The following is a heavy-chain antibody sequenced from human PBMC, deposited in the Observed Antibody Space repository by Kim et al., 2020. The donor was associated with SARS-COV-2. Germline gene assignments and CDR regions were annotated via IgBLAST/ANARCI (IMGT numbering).Heavy chain of an antibody. Sequence: PGKGLEWIASISFSGSTFYPPSLKSRATISVDTSKNQFSLNLTSVTAADTAVYYCARRLDNWNVVYFDNWGQGTLVRVSS. V-gene: IGHV4-30-2*03. CDR2: ISFSGST. D-gene: IGHD1-1*01. J-gene: IGHJ4*02. CDR3: ARRLDNWNVVYFDN.